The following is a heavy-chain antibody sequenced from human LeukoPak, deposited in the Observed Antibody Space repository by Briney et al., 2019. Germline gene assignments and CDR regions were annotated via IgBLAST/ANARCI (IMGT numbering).Heavy chain of an antibody. CDR1: GGTFSSYA. CDR2: IIPILGIA. V-gene: IGHV1-69*04. J-gene: IGHJ5*02. Sequence: SVKVSCKASGGTFSSYAISWVRQAPGQGLEWMGRIIPILGIANYAQKFQGRVTITADKSTSTAYMELSSLGSEDTAVYYCAREKGYYYDSSGYYHWGQGTVVTVSS. D-gene: IGHD3-22*01. CDR3: AREKGYYYDSSGYYH.